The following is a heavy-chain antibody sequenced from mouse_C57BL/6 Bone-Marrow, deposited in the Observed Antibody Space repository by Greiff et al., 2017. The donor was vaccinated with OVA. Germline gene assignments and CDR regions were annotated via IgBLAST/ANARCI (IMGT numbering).Heavy chain of an antibody. J-gene: IGHJ2*01. CDR3: ASEVYYGSSYSY. V-gene: IGHV1-81*01. D-gene: IGHD1-1*01. CDR1: GYTFTSYG. CDR2: IYPRSGNT. Sequence: QVQLQQSGAELARPGASVKLSCKASGYTFTSYGISWVKQRTGQGLEWIGEIYPRSGNTYYNEKFKGKATLTADKSSSTAYMELRSLTTEGSAVYFCASEVYYGSSYSYGGQGTTLTVSS.